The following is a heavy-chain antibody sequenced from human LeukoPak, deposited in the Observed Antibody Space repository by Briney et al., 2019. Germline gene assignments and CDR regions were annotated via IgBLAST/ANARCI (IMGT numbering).Heavy chain of an antibody. D-gene: IGHD6-6*01. V-gene: IGHV3-23*01. CDR2: FSGTGEIT. CDR1: GFTFSSYS. Sequence: GGSLRLSCAASGFTFSSYSMSWVRQAPGKGLEWVSTFSGTGEITYYADSVKGRFLQMTSLRAEDTARYYCAKHPRLVRYFDSWGQGTLVTVSS. J-gene: IGHJ4*02. CDR3: AKHPRLVRYFDS.